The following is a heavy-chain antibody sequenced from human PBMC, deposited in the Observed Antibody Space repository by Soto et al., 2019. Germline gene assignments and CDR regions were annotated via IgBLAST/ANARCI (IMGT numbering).Heavy chain of an antibody. D-gene: IGHD2-2*01. CDR3: AREGFYAMDV. CDR2: ISSSGETV. J-gene: IGHJ6*02. V-gene: IGHV3-48*03. CDR1: GFTFRSYE. Sequence: LRLSCEVSGFTFRSYEMYWVRQAPGKGLEWVAYISSSGETVYYAGSVQGRFTISRDNAKNSLYLQMSSLGAEDTAVYYCAREGFYAMDVWGQGTTVTVSS.